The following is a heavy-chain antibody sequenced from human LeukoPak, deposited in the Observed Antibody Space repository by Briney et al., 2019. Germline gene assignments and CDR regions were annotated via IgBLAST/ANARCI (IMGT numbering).Heavy chain of an antibody. Sequence: PGGSMRLSCAASGFTFSSYGMHWVRQAPGKGLEWVAVISYDGSNKYYADSVKGRFTISRDNSKNTLYLQMNGLRAEDTAVYYCAKGTNLYSSEFDYWGQGTLVTVSS. CDR3: AKGTNLYSSEFDY. D-gene: IGHD6-19*01. CDR2: ISYDGSNK. J-gene: IGHJ4*02. CDR1: GFTFSSYG. V-gene: IGHV3-30*18.